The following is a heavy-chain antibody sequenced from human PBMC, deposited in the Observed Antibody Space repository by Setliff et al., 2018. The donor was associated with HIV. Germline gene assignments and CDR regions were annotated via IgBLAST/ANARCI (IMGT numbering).Heavy chain of an antibody. CDR2: INHSGDT. Sequence: SETLSLTCAVYGASFSDYYWTWIRQSPGKGLEWIGEINHSGDTNYNPSLKSRVTISVDTSKNQFSLKLTSVTAADTAVYYCASLRRSSWYPWFDPWGQGNLVTVSS. CDR1: GASFSDYY. J-gene: IGHJ5*02. V-gene: IGHV4-34*01. CDR3: ASLRRSSWYPWFDP. D-gene: IGHD6-13*01.